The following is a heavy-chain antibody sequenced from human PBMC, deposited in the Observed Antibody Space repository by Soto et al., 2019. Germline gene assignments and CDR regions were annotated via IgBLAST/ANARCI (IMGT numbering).Heavy chain of an antibody. V-gene: IGHV3-49*03. D-gene: IGHD3-9*01. CDR1: GFTFGDYA. Sequence: GGSLRLSCTASGFTFGDYAMSWFRQAPGKGLEWVGFIRTKAYGGTTEYAASVKGRFTISRDDSKSIAYLQMNSLKTEDTAVYYCAKDRGELRYFRAWFDPWGQGTLVTVSS. CDR3: AKDRGELRYFRAWFDP. J-gene: IGHJ5*02. CDR2: IRTKAYGGTT.